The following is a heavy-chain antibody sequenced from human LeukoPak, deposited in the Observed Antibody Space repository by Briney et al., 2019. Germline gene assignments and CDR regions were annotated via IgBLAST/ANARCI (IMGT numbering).Heavy chain of an antibody. Sequence: PGGSLRLSCAASGFTFSSYSMNWVRQAPGKGLEWVSSISSRSSYIYYAGSVKGRFTISRDNAKNSLYLQMNSLRAEDTAVYYCAREGGYYDSSGYDAPSDYWGQGTLVTVSS. V-gene: IGHV3-21*01. CDR2: ISSRSSYI. J-gene: IGHJ4*02. CDR3: AREGGYYDSSGYDAPSDY. D-gene: IGHD3-22*01. CDR1: GFTFSSYS.